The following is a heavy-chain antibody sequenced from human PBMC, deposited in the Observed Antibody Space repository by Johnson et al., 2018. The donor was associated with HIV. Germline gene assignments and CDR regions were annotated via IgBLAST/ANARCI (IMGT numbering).Heavy chain of an antibody. CDR1: GFTFSNAW. CDR3: PVDTEAFDI. CDR2: IKSETDGGTP. J-gene: IGHJ3*02. V-gene: IGHV3-15*01. D-gene: IGHD4-23*01. Sequence: EVQLVESGGGVVQPGRSLRLSCAASGFTFSNAWMSWVRQAPGKGLEWVGRIKSETDGGTPDYPASVKGRFTISRDDSKTTLYLQMNSLRAEDTAVYYCPVDTEAFDIWGQGTMVTVSS.